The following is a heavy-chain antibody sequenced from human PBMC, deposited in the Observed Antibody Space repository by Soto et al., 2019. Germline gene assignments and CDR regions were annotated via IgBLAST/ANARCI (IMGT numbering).Heavy chain of an antibody. CDR2: ILHDGSNK. Sequence: QVQLVESGGGVVQPGRSLRLSCAASGFTFSGYAMNWVRQAPGKGPEWVAVILHDGSNKYYADSVKGRFTISRDNSKSTLYLQMNSLRAEDTAVYYCARGDSTVERGDSQTFASWGQGTLVTVSS. J-gene: IGHJ4*02. CDR1: GFTFSGYA. D-gene: IGHD7-27*01. V-gene: IGHV3-30*04. CDR3: ARGDSTVERGDSQTFAS.